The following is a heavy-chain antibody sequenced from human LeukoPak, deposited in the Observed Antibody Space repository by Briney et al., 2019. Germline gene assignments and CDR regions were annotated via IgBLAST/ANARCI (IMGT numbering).Heavy chain of an antibody. J-gene: IGHJ4*02. CDR2: ILYDGSNK. D-gene: IGHD5-24*01. V-gene: IGHV3-30*19. CDR3: ATGAGWLQYDY. CDR1: GFTFSSYG. Sequence: GGSLRLSCAASGFTFSSYGMHWARQAPGKGLEWVAVILYDGSNKYYADSVKVRFTISRDNSKNTLYLQMNSLRAEDTAVYYCATGAGWLQYDYWGQGTLVTVSS.